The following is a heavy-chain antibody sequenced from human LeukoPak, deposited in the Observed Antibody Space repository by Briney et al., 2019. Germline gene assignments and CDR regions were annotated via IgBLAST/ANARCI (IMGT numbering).Heavy chain of an antibody. CDR1: GFTFSSYS. CDR3: ARWRWLQPYYYYYYMDV. D-gene: IGHD5-24*01. Sequence: GGSLRLSCAASGFTFSSYSMNWVRQAPGKGLGWVSSISSSSSYIYYADSVKGRFTISRDNAKNSLYLQMKSLRDEDTATYYCARWRWLQPYYYYYYMDVWGKGTTVTVSS. CDR2: ISSSSSYI. J-gene: IGHJ6*03. V-gene: IGHV3-21*01.